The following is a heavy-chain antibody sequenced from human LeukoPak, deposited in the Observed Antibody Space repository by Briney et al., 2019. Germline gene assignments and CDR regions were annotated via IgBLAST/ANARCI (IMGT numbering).Heavy chain of an antibody. CDR3: ARVWAGYNTNFFDY. CDR1: GGSINSGGYY. CDR2: IYYSGST. J-gene: IGHJ4*02. D-gene: IGHD5-24*01. V-gene: IGHV4-31*03. Sequence: SETLSLTCTVSGGSINSGGYYWNWIRQHPGKGLEWIGYIYYSGSTDYNPSLKSRGTISVDTSKNQFSLKLSSVTAADTAIYYCARVWAGYNTNFFDYWGQGTPVTVSS.